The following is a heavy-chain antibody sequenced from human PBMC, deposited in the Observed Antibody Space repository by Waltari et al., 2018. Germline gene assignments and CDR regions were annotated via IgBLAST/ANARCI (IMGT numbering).Heavy chain of an antibody. Sequence: QVQLVQSGAEVKKPGASVKVSCKASGYTLTSYAMHWVRQAPGQRLEGMGWINACNGNAKYSQKCKGRVTITRDTSASTAYMELSSLRSEDTAVYYCARGPYSSSTGWFDPWGQGTLVTVSS. CDR1: GYTLTSYA. CDR3: ARGPYSSSTGWFDP. D-gene: IGHD6-6*01. J-gene: IGHJ5*02. CDR2: INACNGNA. V-gene: IGHV1-3*01.